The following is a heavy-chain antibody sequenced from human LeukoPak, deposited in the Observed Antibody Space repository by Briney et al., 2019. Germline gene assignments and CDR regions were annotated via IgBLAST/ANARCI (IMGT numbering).Heavy chain of an antibody. Sequence: PGTSLRLSCAASGFTFSSYWMSWVRQAPGKGLEWMANIKQDGSEKYYVDSVKGRFTISRDNAKNSLYLQMNSLRAEDTAVYYCARARYILTGRLRFDPWGQGTLVTVSS. J-gene: IGHJ5*02. CDR3: ARARYILTGRLRFDP. V-gene: IGHV3-7*04. CDR1: GFTFSSYW. CDR2: IKQDGSEK. D-gene: IGHD3-9*01.